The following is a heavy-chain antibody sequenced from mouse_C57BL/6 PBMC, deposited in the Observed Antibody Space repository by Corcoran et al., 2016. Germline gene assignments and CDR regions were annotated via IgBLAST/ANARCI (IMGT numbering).Heavy chain of an antibody. CDR3: ARSGGWSHYFDY. J-gene: IGHJ2*01. V-gene: IGHV1-26*01. D-gene: IGHD2-3*01. CDR1: GYTFTDYY. Sequence: EVQLQQSGPELVKPGASVKISCKASGYTFTDYYMNWVKQSHGKSLEWIGDINPNNGGTSYNQKFKGKATLTVDKSSSTAYMELRSLTSEDTAVYYCARSGGWSHYFDYWGQGTTLTVSS. CDR2: INPNNGGT.